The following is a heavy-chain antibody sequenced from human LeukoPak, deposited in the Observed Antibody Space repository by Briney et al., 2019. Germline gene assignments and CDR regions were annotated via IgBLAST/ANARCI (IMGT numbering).Heavy chain of an antibody. D-gene: IGHD3-10*01. V-gene: IGHV3-23*01. CDR1: GFTFSSYA. CDR3: ARDRRPMAYFDY. CDR2: ISASGGNT. Sequence: PGGSLRLSCAASGFTFSSYAMSWVRQAPGKGLEWVSVISASGGNTYYADSVKGRFTISRDNSKNTLYLQMNSLRAEDTAVYYCARDRRPMAYFDYWGQGTLVTVSS. J-gene: IGHJ4*02.